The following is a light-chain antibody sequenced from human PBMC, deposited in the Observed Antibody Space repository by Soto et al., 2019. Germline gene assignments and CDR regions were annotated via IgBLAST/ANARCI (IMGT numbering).Light chain of an antibody. CDR3: QQSYSTPPT. J-gene: IGKJ1*01. CDR2: AAS. V-gene: IGKV1-39*01. CDR1: QSISSY. Sequence: DIQMTQSPSSLSASVGDRVTITCRASQSISSYLNWYQQKPRKAPKLLIYAASSLESGVPSRFSGSGSGTEFTLTISSLQPEDFATYYCQQSYSTPPTFGQGTKVDIK.